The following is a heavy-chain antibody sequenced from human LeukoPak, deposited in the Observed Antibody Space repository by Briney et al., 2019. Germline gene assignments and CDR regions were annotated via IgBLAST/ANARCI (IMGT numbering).Heavy chain of an antibody. V-gene: IGHV3-74*01. CDR2: INTDGSST. J-gene: IGHJ4*02. CDR3: ARTVPGYFFDY. D-gene: IGHD3-10*01. CDR1: GFTFSSYW. Sequence: PGGSLRLSCAPSGFTFSSYWMHWVRQAPGKGLVWVSRINTDGSSTSYADSVKGRFTISRDNAKNTLYLQMNSLRAEDTAVYYCARTVPGYFFDYWGQGTLVTVSS.